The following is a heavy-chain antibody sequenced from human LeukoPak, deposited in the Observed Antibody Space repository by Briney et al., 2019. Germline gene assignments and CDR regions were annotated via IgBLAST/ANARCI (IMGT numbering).Heavy chain of an antibody. CDR2: IRYDGSNK. J-gene: IGHJ3*02. Sequence: GGSLRLSCAASGFTFSSYGMHWIRQAPGKGLEWVAFIRYDGSNKYYADSVKGRFTISRDNSKNTLYLQMNSLRAEDTAVYYCAGGYSSGWYSLDAFDIWGQGTMVTVSS. D-gene: IGHD6-19*01. CDR3: AGGYSSGWYSLDAFDI. CDR1: GFTFSSYG. V-gene: IGHV3-30*02.